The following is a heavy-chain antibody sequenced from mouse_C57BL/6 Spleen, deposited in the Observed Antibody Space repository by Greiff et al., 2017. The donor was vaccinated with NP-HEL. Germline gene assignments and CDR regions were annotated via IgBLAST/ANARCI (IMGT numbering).Heavy chain of an antibody. J-gene: IGHJ4*01. Sequence: VQLQQSGAELVRPGASVKLSCKASGYTFTDYYINWVKQRPGQGLEWIARIYPGSGNTYYNEKFKVKATLTAEKSSSTAYMQLSSLTSEDSAVYFCARTPLLSGGFMDYWGQGTSVTVSS. V-gene: IGHV1-76*01. CDR3: ARTPLLSGGFMDY. CDR1: GYTFTDYY. D-gene: IGHD2-1*01. CDR2: IYPGSGNT.